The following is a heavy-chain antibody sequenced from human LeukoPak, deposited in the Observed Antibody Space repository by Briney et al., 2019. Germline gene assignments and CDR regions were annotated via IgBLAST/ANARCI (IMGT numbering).Heavy chain of an antibody. CDR1: GFTFSTYS. V-gene: IGHV3-48*01. D-gene: IGHD3-10*01. CDR2: ISSNSRTI. J-gene: IGHJ6*02. Sequence: GGSLRLSCAASGFTFSTYSMNWVRQAPGKGLEWISYISSNSRTIYYAGSMKGRLIVSRDNAKNSLDLHMNTLRAEDTAVYYCARGRGNYFYGMDVWGQGTTVTVSS. CDR3: ARGRGNYFYGMDV.